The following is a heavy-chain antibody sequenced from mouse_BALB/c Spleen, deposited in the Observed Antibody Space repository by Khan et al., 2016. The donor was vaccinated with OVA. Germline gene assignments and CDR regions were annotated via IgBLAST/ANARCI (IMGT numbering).Heavy chain of an antibody. J-gene: IGHJ2*01. CDR3: ARWDYDDYDGFAY. CDR1: GFTFSNFG. Sequence: EVQGVESGGGLVQPGGSRKLSCAASGFTFSNFGMHWVRQAPEQGLEWVAYINSGSTTVYYAATVRGRFTISRDNPKNTLFLQMTSLRSEDTAMYYCARWDYDDYDGFAYWGQGTTLTVSS. D-gene: IGHD2-4*01. V-gene: IGHV5-17*02. CDR2: INSGSTTV.